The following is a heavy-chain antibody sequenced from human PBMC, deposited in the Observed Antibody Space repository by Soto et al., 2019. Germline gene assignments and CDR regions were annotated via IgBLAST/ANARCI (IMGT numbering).Heavy chain of an antibody. J-gene: IGHJ6*02. CDR1: GYSIISGNY. CDR3: RSSTSCYDESCVDV. Sequence: SETLSLTCAVSGYSIISGNYWAFIRQPPGRGLEWIGSLYHIGSTHYNTSLKSRVTISVDTSKNHFSLELSSVTAADTAIYYCRSSTSCYDESCVDVWGQGTMVTVSS. D-gene: IGHD2-2*01. CDR2: LYHIGST. V-gene: IGHV4-38-2*01.